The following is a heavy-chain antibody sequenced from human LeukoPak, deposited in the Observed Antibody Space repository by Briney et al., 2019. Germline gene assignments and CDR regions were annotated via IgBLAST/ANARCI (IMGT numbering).Heavy chain of an antibody. CDR3: ARDSRTVSDAFDI. CDR1: GFTFSSYS. CDR2: TSSSSSYI. V-gene: IGHV3-21*01. Sequence: GGSLRLSCAASGFTFSSYSMNWVRQAPGKGLEWVSSTSSSSSYIYYADSVKGRFTISRDNAKNSLYLQMNSLRAEDTAVYYCARDSRTVSDAFDIWGQGTMVTVSS. J-gene: IGHJ3*02. D-gene: IGHD4-17*01.